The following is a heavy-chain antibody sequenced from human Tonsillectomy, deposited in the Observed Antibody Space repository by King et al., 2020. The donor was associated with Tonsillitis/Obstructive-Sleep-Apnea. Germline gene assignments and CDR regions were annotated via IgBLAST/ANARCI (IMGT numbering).Heavy chain of an antibody. Sequence: QLVQSGAEVKKPGSSVKVSCKTSGGTLSSYAISWVRQAPGQGLEWRGANIPILGIAQYAHKFQGRVTITADKSTSTAYMELSSLRSDDTAVYLCAREVYGAYSWYGLDVWGQGTTVTVSS. D-gene: IGHD4/OR15-4a*01. J-gene: IGHJ6*02. V-gene: IGHV1-69*10. CDR1: GGTLSSYA. CDR2: NIPILGIA. CDR3: AREVYGAYSWYGLDV.